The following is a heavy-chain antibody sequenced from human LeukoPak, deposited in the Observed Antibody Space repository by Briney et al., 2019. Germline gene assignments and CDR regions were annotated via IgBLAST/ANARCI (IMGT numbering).Heavy chain of an antibody. CDR1: GFTFSSYA. CDR3: ATAHSGSYYFPFDY. V-gene: IGHV3-23*01. J-gene: IGHJ4*02. CDR2: ISGRGDST. D-gene: IGHD1-26*01. Sequence: GGSLRLCCAASGFTFSSYAMSWVRQAPGKGLEWVSAISGRGDSTYYADSVKGRFTISRDNSKNTLYLQMNSLRAEDTAVYYCATAHSGSYYFPFDYWGQGTLVTVSS.